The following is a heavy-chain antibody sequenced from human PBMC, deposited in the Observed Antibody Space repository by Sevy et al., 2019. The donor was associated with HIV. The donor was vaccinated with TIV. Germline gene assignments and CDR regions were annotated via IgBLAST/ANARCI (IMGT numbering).Heavy chain of an antibody. Sequence: GGSLRLSCAASGFTFDDYAMHWVRQAPGKGLEWVSGISWNSGSIGCADSVKGRFTISRDNAKNSLYLQMNSLRAEDTALYYCAKDRGGATQDYYYYGMDVWGQGTTVTVSS. CDR2: ISWNSGSI. CDR1: GFTFDDYA. J-gene: IGHJ6*02. D-gene: IGHD2-15*01. CDR3: AKDRGGATQDYYYYGMDV. V-gene: IGHV3-9*01.